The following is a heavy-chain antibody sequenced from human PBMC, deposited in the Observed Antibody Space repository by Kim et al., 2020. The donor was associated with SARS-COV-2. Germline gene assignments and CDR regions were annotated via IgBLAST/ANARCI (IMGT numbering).Heavy chain of an antibody. Sequence: GGSLRLSCAASGFTFSSYGMHWVRQAPGKGLEWVAVISYDGSNKYYADSVKGRFTISRDNSKNTLYLQMNSLRAEDTAVYYCAKDYGSGSYWYFDLWGRGTLVTVSS. V-gene: IGHV3-30*18. D-gene: IGHD3-10*01. J-gene: IGHJ2*01. CDR3: AKDYGSGSYWYFDL. CDR1: GFTFSSYG. CDR2: ISYDGSNK.